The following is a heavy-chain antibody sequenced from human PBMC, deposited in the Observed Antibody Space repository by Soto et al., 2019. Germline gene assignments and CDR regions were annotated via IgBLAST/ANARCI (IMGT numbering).Heavy chain of an antibody. CDR1: GFTFSSYG. V-gene: IGHV3-33*01. Sequence: QVQLVESGGGVVQPGRSLRLSCAASGFTFSSYGMHWVRQAPGKGLEWVAVIWYDGSNKYYADSVKGRFTISRDNSKNTLYLQMNSLRAEDTAVYYCARVYIVGRGQLYYYGMDVWGQGTTVTVSS. D-gene: IGHD2-21*01. CDR2: IWYDGSNK. CDR3: ARVYIVGRGQLYYYGMDV. J-gene: IGHJ6*02.